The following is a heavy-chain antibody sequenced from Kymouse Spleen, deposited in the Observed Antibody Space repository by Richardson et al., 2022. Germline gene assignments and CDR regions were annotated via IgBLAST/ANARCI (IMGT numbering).Heavy chain of an antibody. D-gene: IGHD6-19*01. CDR2: IYYSGST. CDR1: GGSISSGGYY. CDR3: ARDPGIAVEGLYYYYYYGMDV. V-gene: IGHV4-31*03. J-gene: IGHJ6*02. Sequence: QVQLQESGPGLVKPSQTLSLTCTVSGGSISSGGYYWSWIRQHPGKGLEWIGYIYYSGSTYYNPSLKSRVTISVDTSKNQFSLKLSSVTAADTAVYYCARDPGIAVEGLYYYYYYGMDVWGQGTTVTVSS.